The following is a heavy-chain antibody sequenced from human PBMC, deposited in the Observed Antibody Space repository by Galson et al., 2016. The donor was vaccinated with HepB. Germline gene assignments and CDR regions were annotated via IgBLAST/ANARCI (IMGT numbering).Heavy chain of an antibody. CDR3: ARHSGSSLTYFDD. Sequence: QSGAEVKKPGESLKISCRGSGYPFSGYWIGWVRQMPGKGLEWMGRIDPSDSYTNYSPSFQGHVTISADKSISTAYLQWGSLKASDTAMYYCARHSGSSLTYFDDWGQGTLVTVSS. J-gene: IGHJ4*02. CDR1: GYPFSGYW. D-gene: IGHD1-26*01. CDR2: IDPSDSYT. V-gene: IGHV5-10-1*01.